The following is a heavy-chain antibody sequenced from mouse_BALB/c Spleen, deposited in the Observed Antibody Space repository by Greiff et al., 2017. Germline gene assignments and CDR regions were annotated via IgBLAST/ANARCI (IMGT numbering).Heavy chain of an antibody. V-gene: IGHV3-2*02. Sequence: DVKLQESGPGLVKPSQSLSLTCTVTGYSITSDYAWNWIRQFPGNKLEWMGYISYSGSTSYNPSLKSRISITRDTSKNQFFLQLNSVTTEDTATYYCASPNYYGSWSLDYWGQGTLVTVSA. CDR2: ISYSGST. CDR3: ASPNYYGSWSLDY. D-gene: IGHD1-1*01. CDR1: GYSITSDYA. J-gene: IGHJ3*01.